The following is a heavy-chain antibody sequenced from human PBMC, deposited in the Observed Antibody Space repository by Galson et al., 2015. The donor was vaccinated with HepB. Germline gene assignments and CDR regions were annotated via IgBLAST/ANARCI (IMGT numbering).Heavy chain of an antibody. CDR3: AKDVKPNYYDSSGYYHY. V-gene: IGHV3-23*01. CDR2: ISGFGGST. Sequence: SLRLSCAASGFTFGSYAMTWVRQAPGKGLEWVSTISGFGGSTYYADSVKGRFTISRDNSKNTLYLQMNSLRAEDTALYYCAKDVKPNYYDSSGYYHYWGQGTVVTVSS. CDR1: GFTFGSYA. D-gene: IGHD3-22*01. J-gene: IGHJ4*02.